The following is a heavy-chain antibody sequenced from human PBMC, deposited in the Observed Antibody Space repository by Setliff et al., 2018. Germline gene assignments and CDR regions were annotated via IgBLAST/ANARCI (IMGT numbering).Heavy chain of an antibody. CDR1: GYSFTSYD. Sequence: ASVKVSCKASGYSFTSYDINWVRLAAGQGLEWMGWVSPIDDGKPGYAQKFLGRVTMTRDTSTNTAYMELNSLTSNDTAVYYCARAGLAAAGRKGVFDHWGQGTLVTVSS. V-gene: IGHV1-8*01. D-gene: IGHD6-13*01. CDR2: VSPIDDGKP. J-gene: IGHJ4*02. CDR3: ARAGLAAAGRKGVFDH.